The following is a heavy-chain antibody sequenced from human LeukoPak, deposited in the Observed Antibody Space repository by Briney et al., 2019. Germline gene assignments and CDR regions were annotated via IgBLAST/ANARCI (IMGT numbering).Heavy chain of an antibody. J-gene: IGHJ5*02. V-gene: IGHV1-2*02. Sequence: ASVKVSCKASGYTFTGYYMHWVRQAPGQGLEWMGWINPNSGGTNYAQKFQGRVTMTRDTSISTAYMELSRLRSDDTAVYYCARGRLWFGEPDNWFDPWGQGTLVTVSS. CDR1: GYTFTGYY. CDR2: INPNSGGT. CDR3: ARGRLWFGEPDNWFDP. D-gene: IGHD3-10*01.